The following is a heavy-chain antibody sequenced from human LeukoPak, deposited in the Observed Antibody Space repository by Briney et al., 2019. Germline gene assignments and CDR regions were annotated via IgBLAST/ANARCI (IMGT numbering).Heavy chain of an antibody. V-gene: IGHV3-30*03. CDR1: GFTFSSYG. J-gene: IGHJ6*02. CDR3: ASAFWSGYSVAYYYYGMDV. CDR2: ISYDGSNE. Sequence: GRSLRLSCAASGFTFSSYGMHWVRQAPGKGLEWVAVISYDGSNEYYADSVKGRLTISRDNSKNTLYLQMSSLRAEDTAVYYCASAFWSGYSVAYYYYGMDVWGQGTTVTVSS. D-gene: IGHD3-3*01.